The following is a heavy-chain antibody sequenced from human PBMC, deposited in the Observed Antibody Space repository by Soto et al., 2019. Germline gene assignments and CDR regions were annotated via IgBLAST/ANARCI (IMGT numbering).Heavy chain of an antibody. D-gene: IGHD3-9*01. J-gene: IGHJ6*02. V-gene: IGHV1-2*04. CDR2: INPNSGGT. Sequence: EASVKVSCKASGYTFTGYYMHWVRQAPGQGLEWMGWINPNSGGTNYAQKFQGWVTMTRDTSISTAYMELSRLRSDDTAVYYCAREGGYYDILTGYYSGYYGMDVWGQGTTVTVSS. CDR3: AREGGYYDILTGYYSGYYGMDV. CDR1: GYTFTGYY.